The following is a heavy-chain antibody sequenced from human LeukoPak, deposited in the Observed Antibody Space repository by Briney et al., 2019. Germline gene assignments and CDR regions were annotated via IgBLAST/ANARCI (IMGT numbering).Heavy chain of an antibody. D-gene: IGHD6-13*01. V-gene: IGHV3-48*03. Sequence: GGSLRLSCAASGFTFSSYEMHWVRQAPGKGLWCVSKIIDIGGAIYYADSVKGGFTISRDKSKNTLCLQMSRLRAADTPVYNCAKLAARNSSRAVNYWG. CDR1: GFTFSSYE. CDR2: IIDIGGAI. CDR3: AKLAARNSSRAVNY. J-gene: IGHJ4*01.